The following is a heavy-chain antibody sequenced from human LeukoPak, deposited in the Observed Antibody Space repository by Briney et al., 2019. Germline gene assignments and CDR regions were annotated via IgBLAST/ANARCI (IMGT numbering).Heavy chain of an antibody. CDR3: AREPKQVIREFDY. CDR2: IRSNSEDI. V-gene: IGHV1-2*06. Sequence: ASVKVSCKASGYTFSGDYMHWVRQAPGQGREWMGRIRSNSEDIQYAQKFQGRVTMTWDTSTSTAYMELTRLTSDDTAVYYCAREPKQVIREFDYWGQGTLVTVSS. CDR1: GYTFSGDY. J-gene: IGHJ4*02. D-gene: IGHD1-26*01.